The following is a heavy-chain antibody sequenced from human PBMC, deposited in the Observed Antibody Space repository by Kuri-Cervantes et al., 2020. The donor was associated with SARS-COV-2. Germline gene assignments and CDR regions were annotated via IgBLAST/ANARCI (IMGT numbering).Heavy chain of an antibody. J-gene: IGHJ4*02. D-gene: IGHD3-3*01. CDR1: GGSISSSSYY. CDR3: ARAYYYDFWSGYGAFDY. V-gene: IGHV4-39*07. CDR2: INHSGST. Sequence: SETLSLTCTVSGGSISSSSYYWSWICQPPGKGLEWIGEINHSGSTNYNPSLKSRVTISVDTSKNQFSLKLSSVTAADTAVYYCARAYYYDFWSGYGAFDYWGQGTLVTVSS.